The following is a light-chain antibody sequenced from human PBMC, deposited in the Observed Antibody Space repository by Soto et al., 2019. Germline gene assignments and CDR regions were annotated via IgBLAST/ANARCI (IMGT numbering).Light chain of an antibody. CDR1: QSISSW. Sequence: DIQMTQSPSTLSASVGDRVIITCRASQSISSWLAWYQQKPGKAPKLLIYDASSLQSGVPSRFSGSGSGTEFTLTISSLQADDFATYYCQQYNSDWTFGQGTKVEIK. CDR2: DAS. J-gene: IGKJ1*01. CDR3: QQYNSDWT. V-gene: IGKV1-5*01.